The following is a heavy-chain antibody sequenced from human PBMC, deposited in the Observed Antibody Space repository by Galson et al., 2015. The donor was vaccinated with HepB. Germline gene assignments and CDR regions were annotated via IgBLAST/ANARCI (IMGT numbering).Heavy chain of an antibody. CDR3: AISHLEWLPEGY. CDR2: ISSSSSYI. D-gene: IGHD3-3*01. Sequence: SLRLSCAASGFTFSSYSMNWVRQAPGKGLEWVSSISSSSSYIYYADSVKGRFTISRDNAKNSLYLQMNSLRAEDTAVYYCAISHLEWLPEGYWGQGTLVTVSS. J-gene: IGHJ4*02. CDR1: GFTFSSYS. V-gene: IGHV3-21*01.